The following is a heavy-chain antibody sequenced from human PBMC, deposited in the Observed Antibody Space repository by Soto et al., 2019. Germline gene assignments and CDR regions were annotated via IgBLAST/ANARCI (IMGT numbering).Heavy chain of an antibody. V-gene: IGHV3-74*01. Sequence: VGSLRLSCADSGFTISGYWMHWVRQAPGQGLVWVSRIKSDGSSISYADPVKGRFIISRDNAKNTLYLQMNSLRADDTAVYYCTRGYSGYGNFDYWVQGALVTVSS. CDR3: TRGYSGYGNFDY. CDR1: GFTISGYW. J-gene: IGHJ4*02. CDR2: IKSDGSSI. D-gene: IGHD5-12*01.